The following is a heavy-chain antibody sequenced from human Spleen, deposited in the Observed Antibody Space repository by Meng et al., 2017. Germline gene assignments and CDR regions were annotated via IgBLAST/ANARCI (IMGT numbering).Heavy chain of an antibody. CDR1: GGSVSSGSYY. CDR3: ARGPGILNY. CDR2: IYYSGST. Sequence: QGQLQESGPGLVRPSETLSLTCTVSGGSVSSGSYYWSWIRQPPGKGLEWIGYIYYSGSTNYNPSLKSRVTISVDTSKNQFSLQLNSVTPEDTAVYYCARGPGILNYWGQGTLVTVSS. J-gene: IGHJ4*02. D-gene: IGHD3-10*01. V-gene: IGHV4-61*01.